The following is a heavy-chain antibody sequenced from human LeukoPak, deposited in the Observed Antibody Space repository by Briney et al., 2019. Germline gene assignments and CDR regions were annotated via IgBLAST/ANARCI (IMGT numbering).Heavy chain of an antibody. V-gene: IGHV3-9*01. CDR3: AKVYGYCSGGTCYSSMFFDY. CDR2: ITWNSGYL. D-gene: IGHD2-15*01. J-gene: IGHJ4*02. Sequence: GGSLRLSCAASGFTFDDYEMHWVRQAPGKGLEWVSGITWNSGYLGYADSVRGRFTISRDNAKNSLYLQMNSLRAEDTALYYCAKVYGYCSGGTCYSSMFFDYWGQGTLVTVSS. CDR1: GFTFDDYE.